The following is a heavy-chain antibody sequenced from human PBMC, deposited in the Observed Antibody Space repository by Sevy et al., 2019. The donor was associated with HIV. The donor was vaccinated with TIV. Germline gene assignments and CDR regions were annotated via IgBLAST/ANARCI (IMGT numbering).Heavy chain of an antibody. CDR2: INPNSGGT. J-gene: IGHJ6*03. CDR1: GYTFTDTY. V-gene: IGHV1-2*02. D-gene: IGHD7-27*01. Sequence: SVKVSCKASGYTFTDTYIHWVRQAPGQGLEWMGWINPNSGGTTYAQKFQGRVTMTRDTSINTAYMELSSLRSDDTAVYYCARGTGTRGYFYYYYMDVWGKGTTVTVSS. CDR3: ARGTGTRGYFYYYYMDV.